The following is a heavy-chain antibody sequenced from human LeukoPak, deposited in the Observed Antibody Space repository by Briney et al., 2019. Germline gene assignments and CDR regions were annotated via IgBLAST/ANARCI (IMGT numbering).Heavy chain of an antibody. CDR3: ARVDIVGATIGLDY. CDR1: GFTFSSYA. Sequence: GGSLRLSCAASGFTFSSYAMSWVRQAPGKGLEWVSVIYSGGSTYYADSVKGRFTISRDNSKNTLYLQMNSLRAEDTAVYYCARVDIVGATIGLDYWGQGTLVTVSS. D-gene: IGHD1-26*01. CDR2: IYSGGST. V-gene: IGHV3-53*01. J-gene: IGHJ4*02.